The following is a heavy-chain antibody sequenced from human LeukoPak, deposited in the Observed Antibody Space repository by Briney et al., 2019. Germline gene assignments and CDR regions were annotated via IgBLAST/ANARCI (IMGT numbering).Heavy chain of an antibody. D-gene: IGHD2-2*01. J-gene: IGHJ4*02. V-gene: IGHV4-34*01. Sequence: SETLSLTCAVYGGSFSGYYWSWIRQPPGKGLEWIGEINHSGSTNYNPSLKSRVTISVDTSKNQFSLKPSSVTAADTAVYYCAQEGRVPAALRYWGQGTLVTVSS. CDR2: INHSGST. CDR3: AQEGRVPAALRY. CDR1: GGSFSGYY.